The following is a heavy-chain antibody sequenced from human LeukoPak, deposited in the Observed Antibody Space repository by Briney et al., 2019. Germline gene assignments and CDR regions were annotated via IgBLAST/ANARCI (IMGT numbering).Heavy chain of an antibody. J-gene: IGHJ5*02. V-gene: IGHV3-30*18. CDR1: GFTFSSYG. CDR2: ISYDGSNK. D-gene: IGHD1-1*01. Sequence: PGRSLRLSCAASGFTFSSYGMHWVRQAPGKGLEWVAVISYDGSNKYYADSVKGRFTISRDNSKNTLYLQMNSLRAEDTAVYYCAKSRTTGWFDPWGQGTLVTVSS. CDR3: AKSRTTGWFDP.